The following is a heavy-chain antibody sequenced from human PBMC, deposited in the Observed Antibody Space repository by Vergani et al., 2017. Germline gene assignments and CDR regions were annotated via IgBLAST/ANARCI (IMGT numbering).Heavy chain of an antibody. CDR1: GGSFSSSNW. CDR3: ARGPPPYSNHCVIDI. V-gene: IGHV4-4*02. J-gene: IGHJ3*02. CDR2: IGHSGRT. Sequence: QVQLQESGPGLVKPSGTLSLTCAVSGGSFSSSNWWSWVRQSPGKGVEWIGEIGHSGRTHYNPSLKSRVTRSVDKSKNQFSVKRSSVAAEATAEYNCARGPPPYSNHCVIDIWGPGTMVTVSS. D-gene: IGHD4-11*01.